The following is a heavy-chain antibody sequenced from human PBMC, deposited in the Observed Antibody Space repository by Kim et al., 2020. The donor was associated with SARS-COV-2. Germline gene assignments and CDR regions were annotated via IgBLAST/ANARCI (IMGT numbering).Heavy chain of an antibody. V-gene: IGHV4-59*01. D-gene: IGHD1-26*01. CDR3: ARLKGAAGHAFDI. J-gene: IGHJ3*02. Sequence: YNPPLKSRVTISVDTSKNQCALELSSVTAADTAVYYCARLKGAAGHAFDIWGQGTMVTVSS.